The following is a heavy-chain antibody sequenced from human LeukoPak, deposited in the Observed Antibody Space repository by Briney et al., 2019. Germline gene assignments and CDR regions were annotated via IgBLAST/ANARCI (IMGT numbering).Heavy chain of an antibody. J-gene: IGHJ4*02. CDR3: AKDPGITMVRGGTI. D-gene: IGHD3-10*01. V-gene: IGHV3-23*01. CDR2: ISGSGGNT. CDR1: GFTFSSYA. Sequence: LPGGSLRLSCAASGFTFSSYAMSWVRQAPGKGLEWVSAISGSGGNTYYADSVKGRFTISRDNSKNTLYLQMNSLRAEDTAVYYCAKDPGITMVRGGTIWGQGTLVTVSS.